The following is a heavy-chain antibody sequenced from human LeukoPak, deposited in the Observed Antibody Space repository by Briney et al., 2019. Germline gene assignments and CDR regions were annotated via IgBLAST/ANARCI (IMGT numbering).Heavy chain of an antibody. D-gene: IGHD3-9*01. CDR2: IYHSGST. J-gene: IGHJ4*02. Sequence: SETLSLTCTVSGGSISSYYWSWIRQPPGKGLEWIGYIYHSGSTNYNPSPKSRVTISVDTSKNQFSLKLSSVTAADTAVYYCARDIGRYFDWYYWGQGTLVTVSS. CDR3: ARDIGRYFDWYY. V-gene: IGHV4-59*01. CDR1: GGSISSYY.